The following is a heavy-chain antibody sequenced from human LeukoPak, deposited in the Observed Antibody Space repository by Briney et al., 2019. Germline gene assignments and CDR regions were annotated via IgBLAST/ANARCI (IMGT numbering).Heavy chain of an antibody. D-gene: IGHD3-10*02. J-gene: IGHJ4*02. CDR3: ARVVRLSDNNFFDY. CDR2: IDWDDEK. CDR1: GFALSTRKMC. Sequence: SGPALVKPTQTLTPTCTFSGFALSTRKMCVSWMRQTPGKALEWLARIDWDDEKHYRTSLRTRLTVSKDTSKSQVVLTMTNMDPVDTATYYCARVVRLSDNNFFDYWGQGNLVTVSS. V-gene: IGHV2-70*11.